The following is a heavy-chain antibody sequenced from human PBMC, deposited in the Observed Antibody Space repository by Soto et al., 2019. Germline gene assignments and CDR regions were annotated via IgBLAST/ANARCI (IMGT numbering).Heavy chain of an antibody. CDR2: IYYSGST. V-gene: IGHV4-39*02. CDR3: ARQGVVVAAIHYYYGMDV. J-gene: IGHJ6*02. D-gene: IGHD2-15*01. Sequence: QLQLQESGPGLVKPSETLSLTCTVSGGSISSSSYYWGWIRQPPGKGLEWIGSIYYSGSTYYNPSLKSRGTISVDTSKNHFSLTLSSVTAADTAVYYCARQGVVVAAIHYYYGMDVWGQGTTVTVSS. CDR1: GGSISSSSYY.